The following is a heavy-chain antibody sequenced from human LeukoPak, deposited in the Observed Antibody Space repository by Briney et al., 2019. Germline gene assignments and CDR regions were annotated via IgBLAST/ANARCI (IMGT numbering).Heavy chain of an antibody. Sequence: PSQTLSLTCTVSGGSISSGSYYWSWIRQPAGKGLEWIGRIYTSGSTNYNPSLKSRVTISVDTSKNQFSLKLSSVTAADTAVYYCARGADYGDYYYFDYWGQGTLVTVSS. CDR3: ARGADYGDYYYFDY. CDR1: GGSISSGSYY. V-gene: IGHV4-61*02. J-gene: IGHJ4*02. D-gene: IGHD4-17*01. CDR2: IYTSGST.